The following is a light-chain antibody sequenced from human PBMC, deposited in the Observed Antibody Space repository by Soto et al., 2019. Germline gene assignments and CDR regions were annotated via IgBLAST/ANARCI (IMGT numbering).Light chain of an antibody. CDR1: QSISSW. Sequence: DIQMTQSPSTPSASVGDRVTITCRASQSISSWLAWYQQRPGEAPKLLIYKASSLESGVPSRFSGSGSGTEFSLTISSLQPDDFATYYCQQYNSFSYTFGQGTKLEIK. CDR2: KAS. J-gene: IGKJ2*01. CDR3: QQYNSFSYT. V-gene: IGKV1-5*03.